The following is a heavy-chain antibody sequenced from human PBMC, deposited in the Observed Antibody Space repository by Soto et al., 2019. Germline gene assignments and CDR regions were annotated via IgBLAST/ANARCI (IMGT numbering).Heavy chain of an antibody. V-gene: IGHV1-2*02. Sequence: QVELVQSGAEVKKPGASVKVSCKAYGYTFTGDYIHWVRQAPGQGLEWMGWIHPNSGGTNYAQKFQGRVTMTRDTSISTAYMELSRLLSVDTAVYYSARDHSLYFFDYWGQGTLVTVSS. D-gene: IGHD5-18*01. CDR1: GYTFTGDY. CDR2: IHPNSGGT. CDR3: ARDHSLYFFDY. J-gene: IGHJ4*02.